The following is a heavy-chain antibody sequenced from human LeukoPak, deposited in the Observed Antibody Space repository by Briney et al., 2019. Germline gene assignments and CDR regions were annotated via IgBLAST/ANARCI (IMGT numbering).Heavy chain of an antibody. J-gene: IGHJ2*01. CDR2: ISYDGSNK. V-gene: IGHV3-30-3*01. D-gene: IGHD6-13*01. CDR1: GFTFSSYA. CDR3: ARSRGSSSRGSKANWYFDL. Sequence: GGSLRLSCAASGFTFSSYAMHWVRQAPGKGLEWVAVISYDGSNKYYADSVKGRFTISRDNSKNTLYLQMNSLRAEDTAVYYCARSRGSSSRGSKANWYFDLWGRGTLVTVSS.